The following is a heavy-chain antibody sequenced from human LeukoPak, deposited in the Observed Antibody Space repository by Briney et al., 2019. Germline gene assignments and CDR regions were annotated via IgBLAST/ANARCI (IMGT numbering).Heavy chain of an antibody. Sequence: GGSLRLSCAASGFTFNSYAVNWVRQAPGKGLEWVSTISGTGGSTFYADSVKGRLTISRDNSKNSVYMQMNSLRAEDTAVYYCAKDQGGSYTPFDYWGQGTLVTVSS. CDR1: GFTFNSYA. J-gene: IGHJ4*02. D-gene: IGHD1-26*01. CDR3: AKDQGGSYTPFDY. CDR2: ISGTGGST. V-gene: IGHV3-23*01.